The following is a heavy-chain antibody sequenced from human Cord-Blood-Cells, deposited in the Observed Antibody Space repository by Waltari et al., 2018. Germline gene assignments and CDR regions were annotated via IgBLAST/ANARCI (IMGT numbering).Heavy chain of an antibody. D-gene: IGHD2-2*01. Sequence: QPPGKGLEWIGEINHSGSTNYNPSLKSRVTISVDTSKNQFSLKLSSVTAADTAVYYCARGKDIVVVPAAEGFDYWGQGTLVTVSS. V-gene: IGHV4-34*01. J-gene: IGHJ4*02. CDR2: INHSGST. CDR3: ARGKDIVVVPAAEGFDY.